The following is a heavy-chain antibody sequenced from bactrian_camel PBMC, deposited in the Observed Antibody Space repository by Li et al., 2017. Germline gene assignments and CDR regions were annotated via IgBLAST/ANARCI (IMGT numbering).Heavy chain of an antibody. D-gene: IGHD5*01. J-gene: IGHJ4*01. CDR2: IDSTDHST. CDR3: ALYFPSPFAGLGACNRKFDYNL. CDR1: GLAFGAYA. V-gene: IGHV3S42*01. Sequence: VQLVESGGGLVQAGGSLRLSCTVSGLAFGAYAMGWFRQAPGKGREGVATIDSTDHSTSYADSVKGRFTISQDRNTWYLQMNNLKPEDTAMYYCALYFPSPFAGLGACNRKFDYNLWGQGTQVTVS.